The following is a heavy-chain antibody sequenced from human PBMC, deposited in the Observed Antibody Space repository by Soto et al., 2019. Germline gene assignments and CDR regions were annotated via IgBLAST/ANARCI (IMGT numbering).Heavy chain of an antibody. Sequence: VQLVESGGALVQPGGSLRLSCAASGLVFKTYWVEWVRQAPGKGLEWVASIDQDGSATYYADSVKGRFTISRDNAADSAHLHMNSLRVGDTAIYYCETPGSYSGGTWGQGTLVTVTS. D-gene: IGHD3-10*01. CDR2: IDQDGSAT. CDR1: GLVFKTYW. J-gene: IGHJ5*02. CDR3: ETPGSYSGGT. V-gene: IGHV3-7*03.